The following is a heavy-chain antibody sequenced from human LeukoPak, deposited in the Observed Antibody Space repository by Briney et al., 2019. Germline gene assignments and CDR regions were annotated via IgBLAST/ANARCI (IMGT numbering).Heavy chain of an antibody. V-gene: IGHV3-23*01. CDR1: GFTFSSYT. J-gene: IGHJ6*02. CDR2: ITTSDGNT. CDR3: ARGLGDIVVVPAAIKMYYYYGMDV. D-gene: IGHD2-2*02. Sequence: GSLRLSCAASGFTFSSYTMSWVRQAPGKGLEWVSTITTSDGNTYYADSVKGRFTVSRDNSKNTLYLQMNSLRAEDTAVYYCARGLGDIVVVPAAIKMYYYYGMDVWGQGTTVTVSS.